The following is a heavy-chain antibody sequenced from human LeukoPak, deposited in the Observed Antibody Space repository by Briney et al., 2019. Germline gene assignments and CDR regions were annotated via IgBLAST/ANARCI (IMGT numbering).Heavy chain of an antibody. J-gene: IGHJ4*02. CDR3: AREGNNWNHFDY. CDR1: GFTFSSYE. CDR2: ISSSGSTI. Sequence: GGSLRLSCAASGFTFSSYEMNWVRQAPGKGLEWVSYISSSGSTIYYADSVKGRFTISRDNAKNSLYLQMNSLRAEDTAVYYCAREGNNWNHFDYWGQGTLVTVPS. D-gene: IGHD1-20*01. V-gene: IGHV3-48*03.